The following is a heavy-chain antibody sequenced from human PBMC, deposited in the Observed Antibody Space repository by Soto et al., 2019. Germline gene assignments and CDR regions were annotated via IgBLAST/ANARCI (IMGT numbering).Heavy chain of an antibody. Sequence: SVKVSCKASGGTFSSYAISWVRQAPGQGLEWMGGIIPIFGTANYAQKFQGRVTITADKSTSTAYMELSSLRSEDTAVYYYARSSPPGSSSHTQFDYWGQGTLVTVS. CDR1: GGTFSSYA. J-gene: IGHJ4*02. V-gene: IGHV1-69*06. CDR3: ARSSPPGSSSHTQFDY. D-gene: IGHD6-13*01. CDR2: IIPIFGTA.